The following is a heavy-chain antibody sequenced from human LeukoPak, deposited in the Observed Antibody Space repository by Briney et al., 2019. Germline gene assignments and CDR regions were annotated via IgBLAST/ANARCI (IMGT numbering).Heavy chain of an antibody. CDR1: GFTFGTYA. D-gene: IGHD6-13*01. CDR2: LSDDGNKE. J-gene: IGHJ3*02. V-gene: IGHV3-30-3*01. CDR3: ARETYSSSRMRIGAFDI. Sequence: GGSLRLSCAASGFTFGTYAMHWVRQAPGKGLEWVAVLSDDGNKEYYADSVKGRFTISRDNSKNTLYLQMNSLSAEDTAVYYCARETYSSSRMRIGAFDIWGQGTMVTVSS.